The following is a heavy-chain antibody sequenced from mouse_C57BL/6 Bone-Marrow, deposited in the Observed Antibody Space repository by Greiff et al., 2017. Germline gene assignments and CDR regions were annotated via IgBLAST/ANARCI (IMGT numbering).Heavy chain of an antibody. CDR2: IDPSDSET. CDR3: ARYYYGSSYSDYFDD. J-gene: IGHJ2*01. Sequence: QVQLKEPGAELVRPGSSVKLSCKASGYTFTSYWMHWVKQRPIQGLEWIGNIDPSDSETHYNQKFKDKATLTVDKSSSTAYMQLSSLTSEDSAVYYCARYYYGSSYSDYFDDWGQGTTLTVSS. V-gene: IGHV1-52*01. D-gene: IGHD1-1*01. CDR1: GYTFTSYW.